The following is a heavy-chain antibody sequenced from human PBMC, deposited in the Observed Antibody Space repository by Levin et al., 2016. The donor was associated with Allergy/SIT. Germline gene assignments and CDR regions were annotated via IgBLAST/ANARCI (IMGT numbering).Heavy chain of an antibody. Sequence: GESLKISCAASGFTVSSNYMSWVRQAPGKGLEWVSVIWYDGSNKYYADSVKGRFTISRDNSKNTLYLQMNSLRAEDTAVYYCARERLRFGELFDLDYWGQGILVTVSS. CDR1: GFTVSSNY. CDR2: IWYDGSNK. CDR3: ARERLRFGELFDLDY. V-gene: IGHV3-33*08. J-gene: IGHJ4*02. D-gene: IGHD3-10*01.